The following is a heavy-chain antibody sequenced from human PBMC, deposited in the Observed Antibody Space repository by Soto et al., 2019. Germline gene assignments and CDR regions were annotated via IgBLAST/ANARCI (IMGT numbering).Heavy chain of an antibody. CDR3: AKDYYDSSGYYYPLIGAFDI. D-gene: IGHD3-22*01. CDR2: ISGSGGST. V-gene: IGHV3-23*01. J-gene: IGHJ3*02. Sequence: GGSLRLSCAASGFTFSSYAMSWVRQAPGKGLEWVSAISGSGGSTYYADSVKGRFTISRDNSKNTLYLQMNSLRAEDTAVYYCAKDYYDSSGYYYPLIGAFDIWGQGTMVTVSS. CDR1: GFTFSSYA.